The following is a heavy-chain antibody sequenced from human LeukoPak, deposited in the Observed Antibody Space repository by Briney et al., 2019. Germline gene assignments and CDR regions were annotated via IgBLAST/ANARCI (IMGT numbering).Heavy chain of an antibody. CDR3: ARELSHLPRPNMITFGGNGDAFDI. D-gene: IGHD3-16*01. Sequence: GGSLRLSCAASGFTFTDYWMHWVRQVAGKGLVWVSRINGDLTNTTYADSVKGRFTISRDNAKNTLYLQMNSLRVDDTAVYYCARELSHLPRPNMITFGGNGDAFDIWGQGTMVTVSS. J-gene: IGHJ3*02. CDR2: INGDLTNT. CDR1: GFTFTDYW. V-gene: IGHV3-74*03.